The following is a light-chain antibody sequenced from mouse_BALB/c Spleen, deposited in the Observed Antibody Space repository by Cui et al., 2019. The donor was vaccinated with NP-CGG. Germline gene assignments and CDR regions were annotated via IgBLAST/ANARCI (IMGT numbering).Light chain of an antibody. CDR1: TGIVTTSNY. CDR2: GTN. Sequence: VLTQQSPLTTSPGETVTLTCRSSTGIVTTSNYANWVQEKPDHLFTGLIGGTNNRAPGVPARFSGSLIGDKAALTITGAQTEDETIYFCALWYSNHWVFGGGTKLTVL. CDR3: ALWYSNHWV. V-gene: IGLV1*01. J-gene: IGLJ1*01.